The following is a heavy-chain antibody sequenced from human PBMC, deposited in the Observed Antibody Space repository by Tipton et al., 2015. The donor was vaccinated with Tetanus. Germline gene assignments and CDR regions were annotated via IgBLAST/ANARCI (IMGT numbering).Heavy chain of an antibody. J-gene: IGHJ4*02. V-gene: IGHV3-33*01. CDR2: SWYDGTDT. D-gene: IGHD2-15*01. Sequence: SLRLSCAASGFIFSSYGIRWIRQAPGKGLEWVAVSWYDGTDTYYADSVKGRFTLSRDNSKNTLYLQMNSLRAEDTALYYCAREADCSGGSCFSGDFDNWGQGTQVTVSS. CDR1: GFIFSSYG. CDR3: AREADCSGGSCFSGDFDN.